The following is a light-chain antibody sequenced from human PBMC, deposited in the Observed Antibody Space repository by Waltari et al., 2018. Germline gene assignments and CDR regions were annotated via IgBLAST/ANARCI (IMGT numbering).Light chain of an antibody. V-gene: IGKV1-39*01. J-gene: IGKJ5*01. CDR2: ATS. CDR3: QQSYIPPFT. CDR1: QSIDRY. Sequence: DIQMTQSPSSLSASVGARGTIACLASQSIDRYLNWYHQKPGKAPKLLIYATSSLQSGVPSRFSGSGSGTHFTLTITSLQPEDFATYYCQQSYIPPFTFGQGTRLEIE.